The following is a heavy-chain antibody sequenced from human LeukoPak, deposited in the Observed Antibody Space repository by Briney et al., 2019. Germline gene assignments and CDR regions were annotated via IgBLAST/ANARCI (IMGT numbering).Heavy chain of an antibody. J-gene: IGHJ4*02. Sequence: ASVKVSCKASGYTFTSYAIHWVRQAPGQRLEWMGWISAGNGNTKYSQNFQGRVTFISNTSATTAYMELSSLRSEDAAVYYCARDSGSGNNDYWGQGTLVTVSS. D-gene: IGHD1-26*01. CDR1: GYTFTSYA. CDR3: ARDSGSGNNDY. CDR2: ISAGNGNT. V-gene: IGHV1-3*01.